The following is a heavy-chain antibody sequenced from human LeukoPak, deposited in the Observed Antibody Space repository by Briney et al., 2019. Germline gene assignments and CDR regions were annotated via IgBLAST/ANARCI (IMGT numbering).Heavy chain of an antibody. V-gene: IGHV3-48*03. J-gene: IGHJ4*02. D-gene: IGHD3-22*01. CDR3: AKDYYDRYFDY. CDR2: ISSSGSTI. Sequence: GGSLRLSCAASGFTFSTYDMKWVRQAPGNGLEWLSYISSSGSTIYYADSVKGRFTVSRDNAKNTLCLQMNSLRAEDTALYYCAKDYYDRYFDYWGQGTLVTVSS. CDR1: GFTFSTYD.